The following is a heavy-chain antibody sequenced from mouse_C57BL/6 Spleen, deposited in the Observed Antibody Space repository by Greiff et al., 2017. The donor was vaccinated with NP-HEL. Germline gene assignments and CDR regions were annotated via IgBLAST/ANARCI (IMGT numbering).Heavy chain of an antibody. CDR3: ARGGWLHRYFDY. CDR2: IDPGSGST. Sequence: QVQLQQPGAELVKPGASVKMSCKASGYTFTSYWITWVKQRPGQGLEWIGDIDPGSGSTNYNEKFKSKATMTVDTSSSTAYMQLSSLTSEDSAVYYCARGGWLHRYFDYWGQGTTLTVSS. V-gene: IGHV1-55*01. CDR1: GYTFTSYW. J-gene: IGHJ2*01. D-gene: IGHD2-3*01.